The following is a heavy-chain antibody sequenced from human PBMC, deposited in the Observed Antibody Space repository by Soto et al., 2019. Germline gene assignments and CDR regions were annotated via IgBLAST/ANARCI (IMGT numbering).Heavy chain of an antibody. V-gene: IGHV1-3*01. J-gene: IGHJ6*02. CDR1: GYTFTSYA. CDR2: INAGNGNT. D-gene: IGHD3-9*01. CDR3: ASDVLRYFDGVNFDYYYYYGMDV. Sequence: ASVKVSCKASGYTFTSYAMHWVRQAPGQRLEWMGWINAGNGNTKYSQKFQGRVTITRDTSASTAYMELSSLRSEDTAVYYCASDVLRYFDGVNFDYYYYYGMDVWGQGTTVTVSS.